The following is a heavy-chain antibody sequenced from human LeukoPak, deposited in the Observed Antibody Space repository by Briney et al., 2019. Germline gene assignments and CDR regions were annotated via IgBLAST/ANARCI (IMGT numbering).Heavy chain of an antibody. Sequence: ASVKVPCKASGYTFTGYYIHWVRQAPGQGLEWMGWINPNSGGTNYAQKFQGRVTMTRDTSISTAYMELSRLRSDDTAVYYCAREWELLGVREYHFDYWGQGTLVTVSS. J-gene: IGHJ4*02. CDR3: AREWELLGVREYHFDY. V-gene: IGHV1-2*02. CDR1: GYTFTGYY. D-gene: IGHD1-26*01. CDR2: INPNSGGT.